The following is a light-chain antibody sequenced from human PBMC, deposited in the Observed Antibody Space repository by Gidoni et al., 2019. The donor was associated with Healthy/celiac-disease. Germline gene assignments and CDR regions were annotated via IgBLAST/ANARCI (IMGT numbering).Light chain of an antibody. J-gene: IGKJ5*01. CDR3: MQDLQTPIT. V-gene: IGKV2-28*01. CDR2: LGS. CDR1: QSLLHSNGYNY. Sequence: DIVMTQSPLSLPVTPGEPASISCRSSQSLLHSNGYNYLDWYLQKPGQSPQLLIYLGSNRASGVTDRFSGSGSGTDFTLKISRVEAEDVGVYYCMQDLQTPITFGQGTRLEIK.